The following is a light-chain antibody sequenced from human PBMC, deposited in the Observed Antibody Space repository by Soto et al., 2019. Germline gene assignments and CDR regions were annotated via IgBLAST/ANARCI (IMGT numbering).Light chain of an antibody. V-gene: IGLV4-60*02. CDR3: ETWDINTHVV. J-gene: IGLJ2*01. Sequence: QPVLTQSSSASASLGSSVKLTCTLSSGHTTYIIAWHQQQPGKAPRYLMKLETSGSYNKGSGVPDRFSGSSSGADRYLTISNLQFEDEADYYCETWDINTHVVFGGGTQLTVL. CDR1: SGHTTYI. CDR2: LETSGSY.